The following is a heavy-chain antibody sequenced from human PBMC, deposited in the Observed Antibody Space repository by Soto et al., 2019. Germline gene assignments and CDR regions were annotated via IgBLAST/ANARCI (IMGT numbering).Heavy chain of an antibody. V-gene: IGHV4-39*01. J-gene: IGHJ6*02. CDR3: TSRLGYGYAMDV. Sequence: NPSGTLSLTCTVSGCSISSSSYYWGWVRQTPGKGLEWIGNIYSTGTTYYNPSLKSRATISGDTSKNQFSLKLSIVTAADTAVYYCTSRLGYGYAMDVWGQGTAVTVSS. CDR2: IYSTGTT. D-gene: IGHD1-1*01. CDR1: GCSISSSSYY.